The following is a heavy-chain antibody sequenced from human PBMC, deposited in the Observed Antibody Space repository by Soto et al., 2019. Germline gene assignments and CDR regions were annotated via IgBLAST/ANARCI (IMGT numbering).Heavy chain of an antibody. CDR3: AKSLNINWKNWFDL. CDR2: ISETGGRT. J-gene: IGHJ5*02. Sequence: QLLESGGGLAQPGGSLTLSCAASGFTFSSSDMSWVRQAPGKGLEWVSIISETGGRTYYADSVKGRFTISRDNARSVLYLQMNSLRADDTAVYYCAKSLNINWKNWFDLWGQGTLVTVSS. V-gene: IGHV3-23*01. CDR1: GFTFSSSD. D-gene: IGHD1-1*01.